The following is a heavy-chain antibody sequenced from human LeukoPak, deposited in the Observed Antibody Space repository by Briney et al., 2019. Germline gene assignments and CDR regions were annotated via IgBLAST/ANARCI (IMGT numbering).Heavy chain of an antibody. CDR3: ARQLTATTPLDI. J-gene: IGHJ3*02. Sequence: GESLKISCEGSGYRFSTYWIGWVRQMPGKGLEWMGIIYPGDSDTRYSPSFQGQVTISADKSISTAHLQWSSLKASDTAMYYCARQLTATTPLDIWGQGTMVTVSS. CDR2: IYPGDSDT. V-gene: IGHV5-51*01. CDR1: GYRFSTYW. D-gene: IGHD5-24*01.